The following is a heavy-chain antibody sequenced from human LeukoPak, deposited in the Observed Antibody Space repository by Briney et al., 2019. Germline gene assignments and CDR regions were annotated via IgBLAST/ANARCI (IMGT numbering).Heavy chain of an antibody. V-gene: IGHV3-21*06. CDR1: GFTVGSNY. D-gene: IGHD6-19*01. Sequence: GGSLRLSCAASGFTVGSNYMSWVRQAPGKGLEWVSWITSSSTYIYYADSMKGRFTISRDNARNLLYLQMNSLRAEDTAVYYCARVRPSPEPNIAVAGLDYWGQGTLVTVSS. CDR3: ARVRPSPEPNIAVAGLDY. J-gene: IGHJ4*02. CDR2: ITSSSTYI.